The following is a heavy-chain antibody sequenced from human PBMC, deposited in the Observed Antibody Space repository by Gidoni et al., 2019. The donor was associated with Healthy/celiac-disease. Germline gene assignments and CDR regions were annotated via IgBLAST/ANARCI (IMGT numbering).Heavy chain of an antibody. CDR3: ARDGGVGALHSDAFDI. V-gene: IGHV3-30*01. D-gene: IGHD1-26*01. Sequence: TISRDNSKNTLYLQMNSLRAEDTAVYYCARDGGVGALHSDAFDIWGQGTMVTVSS. J-gene: IGHJ3*02.